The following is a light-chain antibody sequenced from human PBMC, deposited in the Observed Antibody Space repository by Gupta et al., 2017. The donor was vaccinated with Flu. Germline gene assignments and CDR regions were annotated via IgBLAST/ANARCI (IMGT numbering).Light chain of an antibody. Sequence: EIVLTLSTATLSLSPGERATLSCRPSQRVIRYLPWYQHKPGQAPRLLIYDASNRATGIPARFSGNGSGTEFTLTISRLEPEEFAVYYCQQRSNWPLTFGGGTKVEIK. J-gene: IGKJ4*01. CDR1: QRVIRY. V-gene: IGKV3-11*01. CDR3: QQRSNWPLT. CDR2: DAS.